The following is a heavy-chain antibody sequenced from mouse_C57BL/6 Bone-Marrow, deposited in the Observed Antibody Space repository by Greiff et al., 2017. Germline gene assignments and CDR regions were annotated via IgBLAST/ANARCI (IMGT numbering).Heavy chain of an antibody. D-gene: IGHD2-2*01. V-gene: IGHV1-76*01. Sequence: QVQLKESGAELVRPGASVKLSCKASGYTFTDYYINWVKQRPGQGLEWIARIYPGSGNTYYNEKFKGKATLTAENSSSTAYMQLSSLTSEDSAVYFCASWGLLWLRRGGYYDAMDYWGQGTTVTVSS. J-gene: IGHJ4*01. CDR3: ASWGLLWLRRGGYYDAMDY. CDR1: GYTFTDYY. CDR2: IYPGSGNT.